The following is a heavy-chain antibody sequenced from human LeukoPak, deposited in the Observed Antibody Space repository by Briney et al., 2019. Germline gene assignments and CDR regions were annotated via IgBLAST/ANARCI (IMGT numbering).Heavy chain of an antibody. CDR3: ASFCRSTSCYGVNDAFDI. CDR2: ISSSGSTI. D-gene: IGHD2-2*01. J-gene: IGHJ3*02. CDR1: GFTFSDYY. Sequence: GGSLRLSCAASGFTFSDYYMSWIRQAPGKGLEWVSYISSSGSTIYYADSVKGRFTISRDNAKNSLYLQMNSLRAEDTAVYYCASFCRSTSCYGVNDAFDIWGQGTMVTVSS. V-gene: IGHV3-11*01.